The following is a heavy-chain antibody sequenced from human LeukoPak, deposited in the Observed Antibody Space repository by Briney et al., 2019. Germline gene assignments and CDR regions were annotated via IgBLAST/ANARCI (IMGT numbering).Heavy chain of an antibody. V-gene: IGHV3-23*01. Sequence: GGSLRLSCAASGFTFSSYSMSWVRQAPGKGLEWVSLITGNGGSSYHTDSVKGRFTISRDNSKNTLSLHMSSLRAEDTAVYYCAKDRSSWSYYYYGMDVWGQGTTVTVSS. CDR2: ITGNGGSS. CDR3: AKDRSSWSYYYYGMDV. J-gene: IGHJ6*02. D-gene: IGHD6-13*01. CDR1: GFTFSSYS.